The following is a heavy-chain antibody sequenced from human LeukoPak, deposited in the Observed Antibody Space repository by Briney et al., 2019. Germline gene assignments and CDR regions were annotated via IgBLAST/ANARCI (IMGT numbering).Heavy chain of an antibody. CDR1: GFTVSSNY. J-gene: IGHJ4*02. V-gene: IGHV3-66*01. D-gene: IGHD2-2*02. CDR3: ARDADCSSTSCYINYFDY. CDR2: IYSGGST. Sequence: GGSLRLSCAASGFTVSSNYMSWVRQAPGKGLEWVSVIYSGGSTYYADSVKGRFTISRDNSKNTLYLQMKSLRAEDTAVYYCARDADCSSTSCYINYFDYWGQGTLVTVSS.